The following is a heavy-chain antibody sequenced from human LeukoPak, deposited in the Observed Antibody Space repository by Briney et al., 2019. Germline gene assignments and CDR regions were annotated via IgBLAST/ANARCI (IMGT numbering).Heavy chain of an antibody. V-gene: IGHV3-11*01. CDR1: GFTFSDYY. J-gene: IGHJ5*02. CDR3: ARDPSYYDILTGLRSLFGFDP. CDR2: ISSSGSTI. D-gene: IGHD3-9*01. Sequence: PGGSLRLSCAASGFTFSDYYMSWIRQAPGKGLEWVSYISSSGSTIYYADSVKGRFTISRDNAKNSLYLQMNSLRSDDTAVYYCARDPSYYDILTGLRSLFGFDPWGQGTLVTVSS.